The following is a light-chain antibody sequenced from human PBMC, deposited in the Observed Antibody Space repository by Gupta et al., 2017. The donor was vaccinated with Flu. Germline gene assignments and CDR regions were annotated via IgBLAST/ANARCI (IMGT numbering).Light chain of an antibody. Sequence: QSVLTQPPSVSAAPAQKVTISCSGSSSNIGNNYVSWYQQLPGTAPKLLIYENNKRPSGIPDRFSGSKSGTSATLGITGLQTGDEADYYCGTWDSSLSACWVFGGGTKLTVL. CDR2: ENN. J-gene: IGLJ3*02. CDR1: SSNIGNNY. CDR3: GTWDSSLSACWV. V-gene: IGLV1-51*02.